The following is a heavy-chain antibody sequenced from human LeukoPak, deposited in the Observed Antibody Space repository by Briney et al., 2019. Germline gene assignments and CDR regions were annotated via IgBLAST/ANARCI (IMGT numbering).Heavy chain of an antibody. Sequence: ASVKVSCKASGYTFTSYYMHWVRQAPGQGLEWMGIINPSGGSTSYAQKFQGRVTMTRDMSTSTVYMELSSLRSEDTAVYYCARIAAAPNWFDPWGQGTLVTVSS. V-gene: IGHV1-46*01. J-gene: IGHJ5*02. D-gene: IGHD6-13*01. CDR2: INPSGGST. CDR1: GYTFTSYY. CDR3: ARIAAAPNWFDP.